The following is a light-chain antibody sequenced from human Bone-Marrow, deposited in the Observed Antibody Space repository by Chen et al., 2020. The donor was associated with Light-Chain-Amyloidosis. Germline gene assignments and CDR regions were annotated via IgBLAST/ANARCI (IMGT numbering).Light chain of an antibody. CDR2: AVS. Sequence: QSALTQPASASASPGPSITISCTGTSGDVETVNYVSCYHHHPGQAPKVMVYAVSNRPSGVSTRCSGSKSGNTASLTISGLQAEDEADYYCSSVTSSSSYVFGPGTKVTVL. J-gene: IGLJ1*01. CDR3: SSVTSSSSYV. V-gene: IGLV2-14*01. CDR1: SGDVETVNY.